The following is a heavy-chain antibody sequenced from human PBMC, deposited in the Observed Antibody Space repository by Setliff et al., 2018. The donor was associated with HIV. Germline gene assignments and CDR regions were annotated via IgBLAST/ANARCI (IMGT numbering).Heavy chain of an antibody. CDR2: IYSNGIT. CDR3: ARLPRGPWRWDY. D-gene: IGHD5-12*01. J-gene: IGHJ4*02. CDR1: GGSIGVDC. Sequence: ETLSLTCTVSGGSIGVDCWSWIRQPPGKGLEWIGYIYSNGITRYNPSLKSRATISLDTSKIEFSLTLKSVTAADTAIYYCARLPRGPWRWDYWGQGMLVTVSS. V-gene: IGHV4-4*09.